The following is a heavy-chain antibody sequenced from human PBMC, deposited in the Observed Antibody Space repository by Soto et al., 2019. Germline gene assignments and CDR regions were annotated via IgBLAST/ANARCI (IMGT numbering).Heavy chain of an antibody. CDR1: GGTFSSYT. Sequence: QVQLVQSGAEVKKPGSSVKVSCKASGGTFSSYTISWVRQAPGQGLEWMGRIIPILGIANYAQKFQGRVTITADKSTSTAYMELSRLRSEDTAVYYCARDDGVRYSGYDSDYWGQRTLVTVSS. J-gene: IGHJ4*02. V-gene: IGHV1-69*08. D-gene: IGHD5-12*01. CDR2: IIPILGIA. CDR3: ARDDGVRYSGYDSDY.